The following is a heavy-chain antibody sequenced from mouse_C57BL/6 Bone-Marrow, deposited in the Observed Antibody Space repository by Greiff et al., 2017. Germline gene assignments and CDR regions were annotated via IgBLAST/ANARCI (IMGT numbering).Heavy chain of an antibody. J-gene: IGHJ2*01. CDR2: IDPENGDT. D-gene: IGHD4-1*01. Sequence: EVQRVESGAELVRPGASVKLSCTASGFNIKDDYMHWVKQRPEQGLEWIGWIDPENGDTEYASKFQGKATITADTSSNTAYLQLSSLTSEDTAVYYCTSTGYFDYWGQGTTLTVSS. CDR1: GFNIKDDY. V-gene: IGHV14-4*01. CDR3: TSTGYFDY.